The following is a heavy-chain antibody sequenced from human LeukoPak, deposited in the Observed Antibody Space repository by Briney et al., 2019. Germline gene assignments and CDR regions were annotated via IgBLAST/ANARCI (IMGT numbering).Heavy chain of an antibody. V-gene: IGHV3-21*01. D-gene: IGHD6-13*01. CDR1: GFTFSSYS. Sequence: GGSLRLSCAASGFTFSSYSMNWVRQAPGKGLEWVSSISSSSRYIYYADSVTGRFTISRDNAKNSLYLQMNSLRAEDTAVYYCATQPSSSIAAAGRGGDYWGQGTLVTVSS. J-gene: IGHJ4*02. CDR3: ATQPSSSIAAAGRGGDY. CDR2: ISSSSRYI.